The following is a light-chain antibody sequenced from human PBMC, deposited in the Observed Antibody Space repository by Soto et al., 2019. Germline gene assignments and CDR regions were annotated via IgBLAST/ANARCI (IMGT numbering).Light chain of an antibody. CDR3: QQLNSYPRT. J-gene: IGKJ1*01. CDR1: QDINTY. V-gene: IGKV1-9*01. CDR2: AAS. Sequence: DIQLTQSPSFLSASVGDRVTITCRASQDINTYLAWYQQTPGKAPKLLIYAASTLQSAVPPRFSGGGSGTEFTLTISSLQPEDFATYYCQQLNSYPRTFGQETKVEF.